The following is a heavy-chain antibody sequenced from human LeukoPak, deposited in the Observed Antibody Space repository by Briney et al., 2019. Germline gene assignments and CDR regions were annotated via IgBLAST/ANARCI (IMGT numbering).Heavy chain of an antibody. Sequence: PGGSLRLSCAASGFTVSSNYMSWVRQAPGKGLEWVSVIYSGGSTYYADSVKGRFTISRDNSKNTLYLQMNSLRAEDTAVYYCARGIGFYDILTGYSDYWGQGTLVTVSS. CDR3: ARGIGFYDILTGYSDY. V-gene: IGHV3-53*01. D-gene: IGHD3-9*01. CDR1: GFTVSSNY. CDR2: IYSGGST. J-gene: IGHJ4*02.